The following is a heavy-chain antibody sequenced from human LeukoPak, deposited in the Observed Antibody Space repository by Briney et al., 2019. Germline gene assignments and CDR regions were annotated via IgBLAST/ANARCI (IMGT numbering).Heavy chain of an antibody. D-gene: IGHD6-19*01. CDR3: ARTSSGWALGWFDP. Sequence: ASVKVSCKASGYTFTGWHMHWVRQAPGQGLEWMGWINPNSGGTNYAQKVQGRVTMTRDTSISTAYMELSSLRSDDTAVYYCARTSSGWALGWFDPWGQGTLVTVSS. CDR1: GYTFTGWH. J-gene: IGHJ5*02. V-gene: IGHV1-2*02. CDR2: INPNSGGT.